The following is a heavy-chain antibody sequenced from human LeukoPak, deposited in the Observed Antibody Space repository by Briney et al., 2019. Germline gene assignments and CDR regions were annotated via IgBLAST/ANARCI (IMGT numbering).Heavy chain of an antibody. V-gene: IGHV4-38-2*01. CDR1: GYSISNGYY. CDR3: ARHGGHSGFDPYDF. D-gene: IGHD5-12*01. CDR2: IYHSGST. J-gene: IGHJ4*02. Sequence: PSETLSLTCVVSGYSISNGYYWAWIRQPPGKGLEWIGSIYHSGSTYYKPSLKSRVTISVDTSKNQFSLNVNSVTATATAVYYCARHGGHSGFDPYDFWGQGTLVTVSS.